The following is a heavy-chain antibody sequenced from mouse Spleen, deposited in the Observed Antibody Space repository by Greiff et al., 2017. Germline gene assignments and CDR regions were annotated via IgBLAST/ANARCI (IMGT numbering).Heavy chain of an antibody. Sequence: QVQLKQSGAELVRPGTSVKMSCKASGYTFTNYWIGWAKQRPGHGLEWIGDIYPGGGYTNYNEKFKGKATLTADKSSSTAYMQFSSLTSEDSAVYFCARSGQLGLPNAMDYWGQGTSVTVSS. J-gene: IGHJ4*01. CDR3: ARSGQLGLPNAMDY. V-gene: IGHV1-63*01. CDR2: IYPGGGYT. D-gene: IGHD3-2*01. CDR1: GYTFTNYW.